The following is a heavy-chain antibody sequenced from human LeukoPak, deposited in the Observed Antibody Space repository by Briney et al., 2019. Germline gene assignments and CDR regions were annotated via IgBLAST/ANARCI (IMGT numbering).Heavy chain of an antibody. CDR2: ISFHGSDK. D-gene: IGHD3-22*01. CDR1: GFTFSRYG. Sequence: GGSLRLSCAASGFTFSRYGLHWVRQAPGKGLEWVADISFHGSDKYYADSVKGRFTISRDNSKNTLSLQMNSMRVEDTAVYYCARDGFHDSSVTVDYWGQGTLVTVTS. V-gene: IGHV3-30*04. J-gene: IGHJ4*02. CDR3: ARDGFHDSSVTVDY.